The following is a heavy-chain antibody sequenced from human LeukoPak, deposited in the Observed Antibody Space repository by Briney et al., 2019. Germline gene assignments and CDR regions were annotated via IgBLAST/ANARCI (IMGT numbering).Heavy chain of an antibody. CDR1: GFTFSSYS. Sequence: GGSPRLSCAASGFTFSSYSMNWVRQAPGKGLEWVSSISSSSSYIYYADSVKGRFTISRDNAKNSLYLQMNSLRAEDTAVYYCARAHRKGDAFDIWGQGTMVTVSS. V-gene: IGHV3-21*01. CDR2: ISSSSSYI. CDR3: ARAHRKGDAFDI. J-gene: IGHJ3*02.